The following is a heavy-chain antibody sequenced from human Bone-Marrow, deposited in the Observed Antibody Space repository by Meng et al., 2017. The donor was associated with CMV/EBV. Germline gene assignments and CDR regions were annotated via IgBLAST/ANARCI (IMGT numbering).Heavy chain of an antibody. J-gene: IGHJ4*02. CDR3: AREGVYDSSGYYFDY. D-gene: IGHD3-22*01. CDR2: ISYDGSNK. CDR1: GFTFSSYA. V-gene: IGHV3-30*04. Sequence: GGSLRLSCAASGFTFSSYAMHWVRQAPGKGLEWVAVISYDGSNKYYADSVKGRFTISRDNSKNTLYLQMNSLRAEDTAVYYCAREGVYDSSGYYFDYWGQRTLVTVSS.